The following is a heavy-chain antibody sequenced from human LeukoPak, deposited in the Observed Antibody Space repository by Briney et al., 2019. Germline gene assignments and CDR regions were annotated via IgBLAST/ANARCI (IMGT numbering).Heavy chain of an antibody. J-gene: IGHJ4*02. V-gene: IGHV3-23*01. D-gene: IGHD1-14*01. CDR2: ISDGGSGT. CDR1: GFTFSIYV. Sequence: PGGSLRLSCAASGFTFSIYVLSWVRQAPGKGLEWVSGISDGGSGTYFADSVKGRFTISRDNSKNTLYLQMNSLRAEDTAVYYCARGVEPLAANTLAYWGQGTLVTVSS. CDR3: ARGVEPLAANTLAY.